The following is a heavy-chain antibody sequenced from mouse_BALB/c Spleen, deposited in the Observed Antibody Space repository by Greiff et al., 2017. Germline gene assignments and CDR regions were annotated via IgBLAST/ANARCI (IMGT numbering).Heavy chain of an antibody. CDR1: GFTFSSYT. V-gene: IGHV5-6-4*01. Sequence: DVKLVESGGGLVKPGGSLKLSCAASGFTFSSYTMSWVRQTPEKRLEWVATISSGGSYTYYPDSVKGRFTISRDNAKNTLYLQMSSLKSEDTAMYYCTRSYYGYAMDYWGQGTSVTVSS. CDR3: TRSYYGYAMDY. CDR2: ISSGGSYT. J-gene: IGHJ4*01. D-gene: IGHD2-10*01.